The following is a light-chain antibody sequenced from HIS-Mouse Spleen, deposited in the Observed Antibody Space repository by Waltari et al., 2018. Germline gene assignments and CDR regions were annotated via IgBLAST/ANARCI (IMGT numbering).Light chain of an antibody. CDR1: QSVLYSSNNKNY. Sequence: DIVMTQSPDSLAVSLGERATINCKSSQSVLYSSNNKNYLAWYQQKPGQPPKLLIYWASTRESGVPDRFSGSGSGTDFTLTISSLQAEDVAVYYCQQYYSTLTFGGGTK. J-gene: IGKJ4*01. CDR2: WAS. CDR3: QQYYSTLT. V-gene: IGKV4-1*01.